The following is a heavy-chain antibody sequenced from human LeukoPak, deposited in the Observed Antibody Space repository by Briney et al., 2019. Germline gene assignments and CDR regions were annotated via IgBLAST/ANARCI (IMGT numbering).Heavy chain of an antibody. V-gene: IGHV4-59*01. CDR2: IYYSGST. J-gene: IGHJ3*02. Sequence: SETLSLTCTVSGGSISSYYWSWIRQPPGKGLEWIGYIYYSGSTNYNPSLKSRVTISVDTSKNQFSLKLSSVTAADTAVYYCARVHVTIFGVVPDAFDIWGQGTMVTVSS. CDR1: GGSISSYY. D-gene: IGHD3-3*01. CDR3: ARVHVTIFGVVPDAFDI.